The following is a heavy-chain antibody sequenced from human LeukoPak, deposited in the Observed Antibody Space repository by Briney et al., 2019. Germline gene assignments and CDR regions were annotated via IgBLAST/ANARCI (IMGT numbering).Heavy chain of an antibody. J-gene: IGHJ3*02. V-gene: IGHV4-34*01. CDR3: ARFSSSLNAFDI. CDR2: INHSGST. Sequence: KPSETLSLTCAVYGGSFSGYYWSWIRQPPGKGLEWIGEINHSGSTNYNPSLKSRVTISVDTSKNQFSLKLSSVTAADTAVYYCARFSSSLNAFDIWGQGTMVTVSS. D-gene: IGHD6-13*01. CDR1: GGSFSGYY.